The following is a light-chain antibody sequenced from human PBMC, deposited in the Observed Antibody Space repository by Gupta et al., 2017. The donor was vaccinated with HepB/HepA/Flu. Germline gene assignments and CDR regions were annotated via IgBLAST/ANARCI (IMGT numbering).Light chain of an antibody. CDR2: LGS. CDR1: QSLLHSNGYNY. V-gene: IGKV2-28*01. Sequence: ISCRSSQSLLHSNGYNYLDWYLQKPGQSPQLLIYLGSNRASGVPDRFSGSGSGTDFTLKISRVEAEDVGVYYCMQALQTPVTFGPGTKVDIK. CDR3: MQALQTPVT. J-gene: IGKJ3*01.